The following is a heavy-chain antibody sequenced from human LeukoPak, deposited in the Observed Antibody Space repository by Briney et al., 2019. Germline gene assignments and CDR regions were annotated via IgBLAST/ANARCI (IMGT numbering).Heavy chain of an antibody. CDR1: GGSISSSSYY. V-gene: IGHV4-39*07. D-gene: IGHD3-3*01. Sequence: SETLSLTCTVSGGSISSSSYYWGWIRQPPGKGLEWIGSIYYSGSTYYNPSLKSRVTISVDTSKNQFSLKLSSVTAADTAVYYCAREDDFWSGYLGYWGQGTLVTVSS. J-gene: IGHJ4*02. CDR2: IYYSGST. CDR3: AREDDFWSGYLGY.